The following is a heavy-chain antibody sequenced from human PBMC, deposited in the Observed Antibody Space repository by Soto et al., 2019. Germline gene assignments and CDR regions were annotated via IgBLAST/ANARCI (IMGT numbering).Heavy chain of an antibody. CDR2: IYYTGST. V-gene: IGHV4-31*03. CDR1: GGSIYTGGFY. CDR3: ATALVTSRARVDY. Sequence: SETLSLACTVSGGSIYTGGFYWSWIRQLPGKGLEWLGYIYYTGSTQYTPSLKSRLSISTDTSDNQFSLRLNSVTAADTAVYYCATALVTSRARVDYWGQGTPVTVSS. D-gene: IGHD1-26*01. J-gene: IGHJ4*02.